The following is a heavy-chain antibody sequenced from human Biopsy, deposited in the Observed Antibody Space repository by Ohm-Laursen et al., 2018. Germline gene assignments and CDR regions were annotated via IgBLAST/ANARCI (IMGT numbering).Heavy chain of an antibody. CDR2: MSPNTGNT. D-gene: IGHD1-26*01. J-gene: IGHJ4*02. V-gene: IGHV1-8*01. Sequence: GASVKASCKPSGYTFTSHDINWVRQATGQGLEWMGWMSPNTGNTVYAQRFQDRVTMTSDTSTGTAYMELTSLTSDDTAVYFCARWETTLGRSLDSWGQGTLVAVSS. CDR3: ARWETTLGRSLDS. CDR1: GYTFTSHD.